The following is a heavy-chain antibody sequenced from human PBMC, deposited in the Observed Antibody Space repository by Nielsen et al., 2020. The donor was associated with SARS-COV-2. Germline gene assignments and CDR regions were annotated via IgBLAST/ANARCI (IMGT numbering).Heavy chain of an antibody. CDR1: GYTFTGYY. CDR3: AVPYCSSTSCYESGEFGY. D-gene: IGHD2-2*01. Sequence: ASVKVSCKASGYTFTGYYMHWVRQAPGQGLEWMGRINPNSGGTNYAQKFQGRVTMTRDTSISTAHMELSRLRSDDTAVYYCAVPYCSSTSCYESGEFGYWGQGTLVTVSS. V-gene: IGHV1-2*06. J-gene: IGHJ4*02. CDR2: INPNSGGT.